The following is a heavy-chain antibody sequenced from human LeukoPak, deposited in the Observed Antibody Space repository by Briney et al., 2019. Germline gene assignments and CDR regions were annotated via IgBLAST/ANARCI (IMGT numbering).Heavy chain of an antibody. V-gene: IGHV4-39*01. J-gene: IGHJ4*02. CDR3: ARHYLGGSYPDYFNH. Sequence: SETLSLTCVGSGGSISSTTYYWGRIRQPPGKRLERIGSIYYSGNTYYNPSLKSRVTISIDTSKNQFSLNLNSVTAADTALYSCARHYLGGSYPDYFNHWGQGTLVTVSS. CDR2: IYYSGNT. CDR1: GGSISSTTYY. D-gene: IGHD1-26*01.